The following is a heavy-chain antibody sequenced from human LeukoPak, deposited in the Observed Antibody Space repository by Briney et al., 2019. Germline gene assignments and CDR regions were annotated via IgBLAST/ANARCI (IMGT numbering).Heavy chain of an antibody. V-gene: IGHV3-74*01. CDR2: INSDGTTI. Sequence: GGSLRLSCAASGFTFSNYRIHWVRQAPGKGLVWVSRINSDGTTIAYADSVKGRFTISRDNARNTLSLQMNSLRDEDTAVYYCARVTTYGPYHDYWGQGTLVTVSS. D-gene: IGHD3-10*01. CDR1: GFTFSNYR. J-gene: IGHJ4*02. CDR3: ARVTTYGPYHDY.